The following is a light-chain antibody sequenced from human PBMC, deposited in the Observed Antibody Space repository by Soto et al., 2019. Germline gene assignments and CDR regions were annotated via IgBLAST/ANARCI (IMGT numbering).Light chain of an antibody. CDR2: YDN. CDR3: QVWDSSSDHRDV. V-gene: IGLV3-21*04. J-gene: IGLJ1*01. CDR1: NTGRKT. Sequence: SYELTQPTSVSVAPGKTARITCGGDNTGRKTVHWYQQKPGRAPILVMYYDNDRPSGIPERFSGSNSGNTATLTISGVEAGDEADYYCQVWDSSSDHRDVFGTGTKVTVL.